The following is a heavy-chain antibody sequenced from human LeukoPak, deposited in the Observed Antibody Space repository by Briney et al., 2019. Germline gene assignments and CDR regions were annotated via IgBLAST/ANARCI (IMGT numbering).Heavy chain of an antibody. CDR1: GFTFSSYS. J-gene: IGHJ6*03. V-gene: IGHV3-23*01. CDR2: ISGSGGST. CDR3: AKEVGQGSGSYYYYYMDV. Sequence: AGGSLRLSCAASGFTFSSYSMSWVRQAPGKGLEWVSAISGSGGSTYYADSVKGRFTIPRDNSKNTLYLQMNSLRAEDTAVYYCAKEVGQGSGSYYYYYMDVWGKGTTVTISS. D-gene: IGHD3-10*01.